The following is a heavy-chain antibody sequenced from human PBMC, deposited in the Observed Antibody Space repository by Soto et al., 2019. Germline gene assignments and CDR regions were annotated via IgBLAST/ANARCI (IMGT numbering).Heavy chain of an antibody. Sequence: EVQLVESGGGLVKPGGSLRLSCAAFGFTFSSYTMNWVRQAPGKGLEWVSSISSSSSYIYYADSVKGRFTISRDNAKNSLYLQMNSLRAEDTAVYYCARAITIFGVVNPGWFDPWGQGTLVTVSS. V-gene: IGHV3-21*01. J-gene: IGHJ5*02. D-gene: IGHD3-3*01. CDR1: GFTFSSYT. CDR3: ARAITIFGVVNPGWFDP. CDR2: ISSSSSYI.